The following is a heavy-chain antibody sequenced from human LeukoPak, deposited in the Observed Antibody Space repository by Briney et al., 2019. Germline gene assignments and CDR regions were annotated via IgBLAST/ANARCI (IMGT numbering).Heavy chain of an antibody. V-gene: IGHV4-59*12. CDR1: GGSISSYY. Sequence: SETLSLTCTVSGGSISSYYWSWIRQPPGKGLEWIGCIYYSGSTNYNPSLKSRVTISVDTSKNQFSLKLSSVTAADTAVYYCARGKYYYDSSAVYWGQGTLVTVSS. D-gene: IGHD3-22*01. CDR2: IYYSGST. J-gene: IGHJ4*02. CDR3: ARGKYYYDSSAVY.